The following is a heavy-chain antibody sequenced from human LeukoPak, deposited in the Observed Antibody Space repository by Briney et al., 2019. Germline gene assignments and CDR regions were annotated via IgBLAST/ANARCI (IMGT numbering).Heavy chain of an antibody. CDR1: GFTFDDYA. V-gene: IGHV3-9*01. CDR3: AKGNYGDYRTFDY. D-gene: IGHD4-17*01. Sequence: GGSLRLSCAASGFTFDDYAMHWVRQAPGKGLEWVSGISWNSGSIGYADSVKGRFTISRDNAKNSLYLQMSSLRAEDTALYYCAKGNYGDYRTFDYWGQGTLVTVSS. CDR2: ISWNSGSI. J-gene: IGHJ4*02.